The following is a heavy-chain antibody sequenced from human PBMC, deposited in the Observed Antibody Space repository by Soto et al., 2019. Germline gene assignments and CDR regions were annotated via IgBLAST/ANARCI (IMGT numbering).Heavy chain of an antibody. D-gene: IGHD6-19*01. CDR2: VYSSGGT. V-gene: IGHV4-4*07. CDR1: GGSMTSYY. CDR3: ARGWSAVAGTWYYYYYGMDV. J-gene: IGHJ6*02. Sequence: SETLSLTCTVSGGSMTSYYWTWIRQPAGKGLEWIGRVYSSGGTHYNPSLKSRVTISLDTSKNQFSLKLSSVTAADTAVYYCARGWSAVAGTWYYYYYGMDVWGQGTTVTVSS.